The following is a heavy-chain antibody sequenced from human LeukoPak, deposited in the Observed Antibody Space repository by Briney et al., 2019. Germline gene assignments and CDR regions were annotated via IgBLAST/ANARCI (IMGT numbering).Heavy chain of an antibody. CDR2: AYYRSKWYN. Sequence: SQTLSLTCVISGDSVSTNSAAWNWIRQSPSRGLEWLGRAYYRSKWYNDYAVSVRSRITINPDTSKKQFSLQLNSVTPEDTAVYYCARALPSRYYFDYWGQGTLVTVSS. CDR3: ARALPSRYYFDY. J-gene: IGHJ4*02. CDR1: GDSVSTNSAA. V-gene: IGHV6-1*01.